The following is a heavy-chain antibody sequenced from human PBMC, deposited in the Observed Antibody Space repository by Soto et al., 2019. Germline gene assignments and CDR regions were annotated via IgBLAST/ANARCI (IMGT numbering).Heavy chain of an antibody. J-gene: IGHJ6*02. Sequence: QVQLQESGPGLVKPSQTLSLTCTVSGGSISSGGYYWSWIRQHPGKGLEWIGYIYYSGRTYYNPSLKSRVTTSVDTSKNQFSLKLSSVTAADTAVYYCATSYYYDSSGYYPYDYYGMDVWGQGTTFTVSS. V-gene: IGHV4-31*03. CDR3: ATSYYYDSSGYYPYDYYGMDV. CDR2: IYYSGRT. D-gene: IGHD3-22*01. CDR1: GGSISSGGYY.